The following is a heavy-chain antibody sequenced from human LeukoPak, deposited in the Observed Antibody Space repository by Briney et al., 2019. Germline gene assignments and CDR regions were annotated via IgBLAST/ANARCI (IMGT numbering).Heavy chain of an antibody. J-gene: IGHJ4*02. CDR1: GFTFSSYD. V-gene: IGHV3-48*03. CDR3: AKATYTTDF. D-gene: IGHD1-14*01. Sequence: GGSLRLSCAASGFTFSSYDMNWLRQAPGKGLEWVSYISTSGITIYYADSVKGRFTISRDNSKNTLHLHMNSLRSEDTAVYFCAKATYTTDFWGQGTLVTVSS. CDR2: ISTSGITI.